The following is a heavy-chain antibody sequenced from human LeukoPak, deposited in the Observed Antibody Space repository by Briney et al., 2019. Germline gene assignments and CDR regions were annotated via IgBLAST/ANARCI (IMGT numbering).Heavy chain of an antibody. CDR1: GGSISGYY. CDR2: IYYTGST. D-gene: IGHD3-22*01. CDR3: ARENDTSGFSASGFDS. J-gene: IGHJ4*02. V-gene: IGHV4-59*01. Sequence: SETLSLTCTVSGGSISGYYWNWIRQPPGKGLEWIGYIYYTGSTNYNPSLKSRVTISVDTSKNQFSLELSSVTAADTVVYYCARENDTSGFSASGFDSWGQGTLVTVSS.